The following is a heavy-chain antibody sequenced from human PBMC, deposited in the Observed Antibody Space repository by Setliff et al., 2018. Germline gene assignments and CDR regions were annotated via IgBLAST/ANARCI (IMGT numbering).Heavy chain of an antibody. CDR3: VKLVPQAISTDP. CDR2: IKSKTDGGPT. J-gene: IGHJ5*02. V-gene: IGHV3-15*01. D-gene: IGHD3-10*01. Sequence: WVRQTPGEGLDWVGRIKSKTDGGPTDYAAPVKGRFTISRDDSKNTLYLQMNSLKTEDTAIYYCVKLVPQAISTDPWGQGTLVTVSS.